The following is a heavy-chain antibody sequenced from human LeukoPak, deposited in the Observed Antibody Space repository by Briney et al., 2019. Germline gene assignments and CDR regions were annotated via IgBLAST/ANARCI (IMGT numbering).Heavy chain of an antibody. CDR2: INHSGSS. CDR1: GGSFSGYY. J-gene: IGHJ4*02. D-gene: IGHD5-18*01. V-gene: IGHV4-34*01. Sequence: SETLSLTCAVSGGSFSGYYWSWIRQPPGKGLEWIGEINHSGSSNYNPSLKSRVTISVDTSKNQFSVKMRSVTAADTAVYYCARVGYIYGYDYWGQGTLVTVSS. CDR3: ARVGYIYGYDY.